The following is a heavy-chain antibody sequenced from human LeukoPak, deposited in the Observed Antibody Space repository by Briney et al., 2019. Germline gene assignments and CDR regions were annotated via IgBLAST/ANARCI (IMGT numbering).Heavy chain of an antibody. CDR1: GGSISSYY. J-gene: IGHJ4*02. V-gene: IGHV4-59*08. Sequence: SETLSLTCTVSGGSISSYYWSWIRQPPGKGLEWIGYIYYSGSTNYNPSLKSRVTISVDTSKNQFSLKLSSVTAADTAVYYCAIPGYGDYLRLAYWGQGTLVTVSS. CDR2: IYYSGST. D-gene: IGHD4-17*01. CDR3: AIPGYGDYLRLAY.